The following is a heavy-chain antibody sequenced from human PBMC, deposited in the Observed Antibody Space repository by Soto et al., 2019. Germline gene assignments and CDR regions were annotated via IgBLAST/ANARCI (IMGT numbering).Heavy chain of an antibody. D-gene: IGHD3-3*01. V-gene: IGHV3-74*01. J-gene: IGHJ6*02. Sequence: TGGSLRLSCAASGFTFSSYWMHWVRQAPGKGLVWVSRINSDGSSTTYADSVKGRFTISRDNTKNTLYLQMNSLRAEDTAVYYCASFGVDFWSGGLYHNGMDVWGQGTTVTVSS. CDR3: ASFGVDFWSGGLYHNGMDV. CDR2: INSDGSST. CDR1: GFTFSSYW.